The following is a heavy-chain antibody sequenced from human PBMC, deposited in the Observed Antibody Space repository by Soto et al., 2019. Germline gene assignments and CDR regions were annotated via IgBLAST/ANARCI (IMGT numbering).Heavy chain of an antibody. CDR2: INSDGSST. Sequence: PGGSLRLSCAASGFTFSSYAMHWVRQAPGKGLEYVSAINSDGSSTSYADSVKGRFTISRDNAKNTLYLQMISLRAEDTAVYYCARAGSSYFVYYYGMDVWGQGTTVTVSS. CDR1: GFTFSSYA. CDR3: ARAGSSYFVYYYGMDV. J-gene: IGHJ6*02. V-gene: IGHV3-74*01. D-gene: IGHD6-6*01.